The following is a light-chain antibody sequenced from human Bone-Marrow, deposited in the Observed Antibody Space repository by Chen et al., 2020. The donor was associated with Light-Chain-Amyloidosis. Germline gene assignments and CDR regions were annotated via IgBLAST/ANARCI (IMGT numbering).Light chain of an antibody. CDR2: SAS. CDR1: QSISSS. CDR3: QQSYSTLSIT. Sequence: DIQMTQSPSSLSASVGDRVTITCRARQSISSSLNWYQQKPGKPPKVLIYSASNLHSGVPSRFSGSGSATDFTLTISSLQPEDFATYYCQQSYSTLSITFGQGTRLEIK. J-gene: IGKJ5*01. V-gene: IGKV1-39*01.